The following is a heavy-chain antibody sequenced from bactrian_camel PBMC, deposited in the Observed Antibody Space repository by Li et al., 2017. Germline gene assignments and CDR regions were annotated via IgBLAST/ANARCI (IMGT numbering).Heavy chain of an antibody. Sequence: HVQLVESGGGLVQPGGSLNLSCAATGKTNVLNCMGWFRQAPGKEREGVAVITRIHGGTEYADSAKGRFIISRDSSKMTWALQMNNLKPEDTAIYYCAARDWYGGMWYSPSGYKYWGQGTQVTVS. CDR3: AARDWYGGMWYSPSGYKY. CDR2: ITRIHGGT. J-gene: IGHJ4*01. V-gene: IGHV3S53*01. D-gene: IGHD6*01. CDR1: GKTNVLNC.